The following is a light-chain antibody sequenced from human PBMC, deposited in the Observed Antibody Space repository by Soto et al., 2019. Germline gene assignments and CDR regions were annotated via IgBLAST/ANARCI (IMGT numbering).Light chain of an antibody. Sequence: IVMTQSPATLSVSPGDRATLSCRASQSVGSSLAWYQQKPGQAPRLLIYHASTRATAVPARFSGSVSGTEFTLTISSLQSEAFAVYYCQHHFNWPPFAFGPGTKLEI. V-gene: IGKV3-15*01. CDR3: QHHFNWPPFA. CDR1: QSVGSS. CDR2: HAS. J-gene: IGKJ2*01.